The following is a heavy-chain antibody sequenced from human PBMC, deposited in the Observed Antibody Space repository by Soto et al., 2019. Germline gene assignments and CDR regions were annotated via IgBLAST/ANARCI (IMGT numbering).Heavy chain of an antibody. CDR2: IKEDGSGE. CDR1: GFTFIGYW. J-gene: IGHJ4*02. Sequence: PGGSLILSCVVSGFTFIGYWMTWVRQAPGKGLQWVANIKEDGSGESYVDSVKGRFTISRDNAKNSLYLQMNGLRAEDTAVYFCARLLTTVAPHFWGQGTLVTVSS. V-gene: IGHV3-7*01. D-gene: IGHD4-17*01. CDR3: ARLLTTVAPHF.